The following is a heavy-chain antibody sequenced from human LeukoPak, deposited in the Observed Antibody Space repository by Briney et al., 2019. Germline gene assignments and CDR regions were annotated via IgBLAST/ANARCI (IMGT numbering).Heavy chain of an antibody. CDR1: GGSISSYY. J-gene: IGHJ4*02. CDR3: ARGGAYFDY. Sequence: PSETLSPTCTVSGGSISSYYWSWIRQPPGKGLEWIGYIYYSGSTNYNPSLKSRVTISVDPSKNQFSLRLSSVTAADTAVYYCARGGAYFDYWGQGTLVTVSS. D-gene: IGHD4-17*01. V-gene: IGHV4-59*01. CDR2: IYYSGST.